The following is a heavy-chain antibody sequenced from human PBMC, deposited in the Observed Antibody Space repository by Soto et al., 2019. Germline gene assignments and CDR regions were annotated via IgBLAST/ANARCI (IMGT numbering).Heavy chain of an antibody. J-gene: IGHJ4*02. D-gene: IGHD2-15*01. CDR2: ISSSSSYI. CDR3: ARGYCSGGSCYEDY. Sequence: GGSLRLSCAASGFTFSSYSMNWVRQAPGKGLEWVSSISSSSSYIYYADSVKGRFTISRDNAKNSLYLQMNSLRAEDTAVYYCARGYCSGGSCYEDYWGQGTLVTVSS. CDR1: GFTFSSYS. V-gene: IGHV3-21*01.